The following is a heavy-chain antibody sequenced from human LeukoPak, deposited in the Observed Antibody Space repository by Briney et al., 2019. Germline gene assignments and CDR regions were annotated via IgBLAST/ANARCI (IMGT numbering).Heavy chain of an antibody. CDR3: ARAVPEGAFDI. Sequence: GGSLRLSCAASGFTFSSYSMNWVRQAPGKGLEWVSYISSSSSTIYYADSVKGRFTISRDNAKNSLYLQMNSLRAEDTAVYYCARAVPEGAFDIWGQGTMVTVSS. D-gene: IGHD1-14*01. CDR1: GFTFSSYS. CDR2: ISSSSSTI. V-gene: IGHV3-48*01. J-gene: IGHJ3*02.